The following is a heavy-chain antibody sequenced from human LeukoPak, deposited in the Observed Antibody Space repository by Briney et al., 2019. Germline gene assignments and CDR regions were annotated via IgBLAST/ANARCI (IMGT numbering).Heavy chain of an antibody. D-gene: IGHD2-2*02. Sequence: ASVKVSCKASGYTFTGYYMHWVRQAPGQGLEWMGWINPNGGGTNYAQKFQGRVTMTRATSISTTYMELSSLRSDDTAVYYCARGATYQLLYDFDYWGQGTLVTVSS. V-gene: IGHV1-2*02. CDR2: INPNGGGT. CDR3: ARGATYQLLYDFDY. CDR1: GYTFTGYY. J-gene: IGHJ4*02.